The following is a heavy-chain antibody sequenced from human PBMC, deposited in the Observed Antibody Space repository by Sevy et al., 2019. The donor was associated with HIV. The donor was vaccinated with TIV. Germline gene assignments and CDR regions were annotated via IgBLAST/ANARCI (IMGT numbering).Heavy chain of an antibody. D-gene: IGHD3-22*01. V-gene: IGHV3-23*01. CDR2: ISGSGGST. CDR3: AKAEGPYYYDSSGYVDAFDI. Sequence: GGSLRLSCAASGFTFSSYAMSWVRQAPGKGLEWVSAISGSGGSTYYADSVKGRFTISRDNSKNTLDVQMNSLRVEDTAVYYCAKAEGPYYYDSSGYVDAFDIWGQGTMVTVSS. J-gene: IGHJ3*02. CDR1: GFTFSSYA.